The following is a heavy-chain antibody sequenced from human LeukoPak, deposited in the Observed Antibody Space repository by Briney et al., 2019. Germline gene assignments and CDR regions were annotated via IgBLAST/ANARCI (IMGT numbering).Heavy chain of an antibody. J-gene: IGHJ4*02. V-gene: IGHV3-11*04. D-gene: IGHD6-13*01. CDR3: ARDRAGAYSSSWYFDY. Sequence: GGSLRLSCAASGFTFSDYYISWIRQAPGKGLESVSYISSSGSTIYYADYVKGRFTISRDNAKNSLYLQMNSLRDEDTAVYYCARDRAGAYSSSWYFDYWGQGTLVTVSS. CDR2: ISSSGSTI. CDR1: GFTFSDYY.